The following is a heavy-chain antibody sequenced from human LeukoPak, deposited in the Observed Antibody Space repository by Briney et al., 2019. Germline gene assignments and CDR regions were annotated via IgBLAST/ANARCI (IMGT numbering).Heavy chain of an antibody. CDR1: GFTFSKYD. CDR2: ISRDGTT. D-gene: IGHD4-17*01. Sequence: GGSLRLSCAASGFTFSKYDMYWIRHAPGKGLECVSVISRDGTTYYADSVKGRFTISRDNSQNTLSLQMNSLKAEDTAVYYCSKKGQNDDYGKPDWGQGTLVTVSS. J-gene: IGHJ4*02. V-gene: IGHV3-23*01. CDR3: SKKGQNDDYGKPD.